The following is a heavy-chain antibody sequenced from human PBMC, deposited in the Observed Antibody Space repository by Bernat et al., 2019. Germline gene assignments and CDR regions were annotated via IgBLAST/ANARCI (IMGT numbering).Heavy chain of an antibody. Sequence: QVQLVESGGGVVQPGRSLRLSCAASGFTFSSYGMHWVRQAPGKGLEWVAVIWYDGSNKYYADSVKGRFTISRDNSKNTLYLQMNSLRAEDTAVYYCARDPSGSYSLDYWGQGTLVTVS. CDR1: GFTFSSYG. J-gene: IGHJ4*02. D-gene: IGHD3-10*01. CDR3: ARDPSGSYSLDY. CDR2: IWYDGSNK. V-gene: IGHV3-33*01.